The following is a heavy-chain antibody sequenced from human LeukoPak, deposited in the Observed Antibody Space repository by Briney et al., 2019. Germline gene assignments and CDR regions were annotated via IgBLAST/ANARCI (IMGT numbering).Heavy chain of an antibody. CDR3: ARGQRPQYTSTWDNWFDP. V-gene: IGHV3-48*03. D-gene: IGHD2-2*01. Sequence: GGSLRLSCAASGFPFSSYEMNWVRQAPGKRLQWVSYISSSGNKIYYAASVKGRFTISRDNAKNSLYLQIDSLRAEDTAVYYCARGQRPQYTSTWDNWFDPWGQGTQVAVSS. CDR1: GFPFSSYE. J-gene: IGHJ5*02. CDR2: ISSSGNKI.